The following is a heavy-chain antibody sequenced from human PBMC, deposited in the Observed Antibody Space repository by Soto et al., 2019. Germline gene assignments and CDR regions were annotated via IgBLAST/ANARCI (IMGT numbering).Heavy chain of an antibody. CDR2: MEPSTGRT. D-gene: IGHD1-26*01. J-gene: IGHJ4*02. V-gene: IGHV1-8*01. CDR1: GYSFTSLD. Sequence: QVQLVQSGAEVREPGASVKVSCKASGYSFTSLDINWVRQTAGQWLEWMGWMEPSTGRTGYAQKFQGRVTMTRDTSINTAYTELTTLPSDATAFYYCARGVSAGVDYWGQGTLVTVAS. CDR3: ARGVSAGVDY.